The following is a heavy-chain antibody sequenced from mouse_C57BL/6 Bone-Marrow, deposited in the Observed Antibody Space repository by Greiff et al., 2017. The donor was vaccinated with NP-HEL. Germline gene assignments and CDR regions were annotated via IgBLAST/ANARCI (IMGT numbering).Heavy chain of an antibody. V-gene: IGHV1-19*01. J-gene: IGHJ3*01. CDR1: GYTFTDYY. Sequence: EVKLMESGPVLVKPGASVKMSCKASGYTFTDYYMNWVKQSHGKSLEWIGVINPYNGGTSYNQKFKGKATLTVDKSSSTAYMELNSLTSEDSAVYYCARYDATWGQGTLVTVSA. CDR3: ARYDAT. CDR2: INPYNGGT. D-gene: IGHD2-3*01.